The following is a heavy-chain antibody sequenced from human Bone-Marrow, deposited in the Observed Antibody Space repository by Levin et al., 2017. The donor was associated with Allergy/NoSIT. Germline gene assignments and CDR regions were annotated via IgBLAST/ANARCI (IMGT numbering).Heavy chain of an antibody. V-gene: IGHV3-23*01. J-gene: IGHJ4*02. CDR1: GFTFADFA. CDR2: ISGSAHST. D-gene: IGHD1-26*01. CDR3: AKDPYSGSYRGGFSRAPFDY. Sequence: GGSLRLSCAASGFTFADFAISWVRQAPGKGLEWVSAISGSAHSTYYADSVKGRFTISRDNSKNMSSLQMNSLRVDDTAVYYCAKDPYSGSYRGGFSRAPFDYWGQGTLVTVSS.